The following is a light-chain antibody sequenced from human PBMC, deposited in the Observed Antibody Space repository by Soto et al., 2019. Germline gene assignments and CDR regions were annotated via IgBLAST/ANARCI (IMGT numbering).Light chain of an antibody. V-gene: IGKV1-9*01. CDR3: QQYYSYPLT. CDR2: AAS. J-gene: IGKJ4*01. Sequence: DIQLTQSPSFLSASVGDRVTIACRASQGINSYLAWYQEKPGKAPELLIYAASTLQSGVPSRFSGSGSGTDFTLTISCLQSEDFATYYCQQYYSYPLTFGGGTKVDIK. CDR1: QGINSY.